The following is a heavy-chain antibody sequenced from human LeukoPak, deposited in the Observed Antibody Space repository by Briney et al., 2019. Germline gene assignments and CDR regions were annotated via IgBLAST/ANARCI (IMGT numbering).Heavy chain of an antibody. V-gene: IGHV3-23*01. D-gene: IGHD3-22*01. CDR1: GFTFSSYG. CDR2: ISGSGGST. CDR3: ARVSYDSQNKPFFDY. Sequence: GGSLRLSCAASGFTFSSYGMSWVRQAPGKGLEWVSAISGSGGSTYYADSVKGRFTISRDNSKNTLYLQMGSLRAEDMAVYYCARVSYDSQNKPFFDYWGQGTLVTVSS. J-gene: IGHJ4*02.